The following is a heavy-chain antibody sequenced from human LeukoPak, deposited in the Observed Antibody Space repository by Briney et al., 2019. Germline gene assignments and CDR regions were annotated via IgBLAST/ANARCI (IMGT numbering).Heavy chain of an antibody. Sequence: GGSLRLSCAASGFAVSSNYMSWVCQAPGKGLEWVSVIYSGGSTYYADSVKGRFTISRDNSKNTLYLQMNSLRAEDTAVYYCARDSSSGYNLEYWGQGTLVTVSS. CDR3: ARDSSSGYNLEY. D-gene: IGHD3-22*01. V-gene: IGHV3-66*01. CDR2: IYSGGST. J-gene: IGHJ4*02. CDR1: GFAVSSNY.